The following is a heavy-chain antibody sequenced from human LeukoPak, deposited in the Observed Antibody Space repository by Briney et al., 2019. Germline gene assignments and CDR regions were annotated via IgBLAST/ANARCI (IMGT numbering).Heavy chain of an antibody. D-gene: IGHD2-2*02. Sequence: ASVKVSCKASGYTFTSYDINWVRQAPGQGLEWMGWMNPNSGNTGYAQKFQGRVTMTRNTSISTAYMELSSLRSEDTAVYYCARGAYTPRQEYCSSTSCYTDNWFDPWGQGTLVTVSS. CDR3: ARGAYTPRQEYCSSTSCYTDNWFDP. V-gene: IGHV1-8*01. CDR1: GYTFTSYD. CDR2: MNPNSGNT. J-gene: IGHJ5*02.